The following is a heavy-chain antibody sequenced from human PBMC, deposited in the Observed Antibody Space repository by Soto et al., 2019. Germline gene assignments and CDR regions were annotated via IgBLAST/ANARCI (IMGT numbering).Heavy chain of an antibody. CDR3: ARVRQLVGYFYYYMDV. Sequence: QVQLLQSGAEVKKPGASVKVSCKASGYTFTNYGITWVRQAPGQGLEWMGWIIAYNGDTHYTQRLQGRVTMTTDTSTSTADMELRGLRSDDTAVYYGARVRQLVGYFYYYMDVWGKGTTVTVS. J-gene: IGHJ6*03. V-gene: IGHV1-18*01. D-gene: IGHD6-6*01. CDR2: IIAYNGDT. CDR1: GYTFTNYG.